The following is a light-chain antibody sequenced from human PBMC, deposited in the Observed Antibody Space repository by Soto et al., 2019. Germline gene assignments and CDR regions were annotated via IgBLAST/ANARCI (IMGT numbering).Light chain of an antibody. V-gene: IGKV3D-7*01. CDR3: HQDCNFPT. CDR1: QSVSSSY. J-gene: IGKJ4*01. Sequence: PGERVTISCRASQSVSSSYLTWYQQKPGQAPRLLIDDASTRATSIPARFSGSGSGTDFTLTISSLQPEEFAVYYCHQDCNFPTFGGGTRVEIK. CDR2: DAS.